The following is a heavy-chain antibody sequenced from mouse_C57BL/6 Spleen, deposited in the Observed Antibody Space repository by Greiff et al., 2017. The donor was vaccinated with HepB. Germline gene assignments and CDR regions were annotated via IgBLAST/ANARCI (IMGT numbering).Heavy chain of an antibody. CDR1: GFTFSSYA. CDR3: AREGDYGLYAMDY. D-gene: IGHD1-1*01. CDR2: ISDGGSYT. V-gene: IGHV5-4*01. Sequence: EVHLVESGGGLVKPGGSLKLSCAASGFTFSSYAMSWVRQTPEKRLEWVATISDGGSYTYYPDNVKGRFTISRDNAKNNLYLQMSHLKSEDTAMYYCAREGDYGLYAMDYWGQGTSVTVSS. J-gene: IGHJ4*01.